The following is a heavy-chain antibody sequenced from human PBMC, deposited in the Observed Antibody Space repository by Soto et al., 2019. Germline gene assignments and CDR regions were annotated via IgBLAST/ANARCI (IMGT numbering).Heavy chain of an antibody. Sequence: QVQLVQSGAEVKRPGSSVKVSCKASGDTFNFHSINWVRQAPGLGLEWMGRVNPILSMSNFAQRFQGRVTMTADKATSTAYMELSGLRSEDTAIYYCATSYGSGYRAFDYWGQGALVTVS. J-gene: IGHJ4*02. CDR1: GDTFNFHS. CDR2: VNPILSMS. D-gene: IGHD3-10*01. V-gene: IGHV1-69*04. CDR3: ATSYGSGYRAFDY.